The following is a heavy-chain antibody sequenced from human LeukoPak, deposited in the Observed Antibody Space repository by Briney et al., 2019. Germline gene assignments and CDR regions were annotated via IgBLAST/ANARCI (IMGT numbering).Heavy chain of an antibody. J-gene: IGHJ4*02. CDR2: ISGSGGST. V-gene: IGHV3-23*01. Sequence: PGGSLRLSCAASGFTFSSYAMSWVRQAPGKGLEWVSAISGSGGSTYYADSVKDRFTISRDNSKNTLYLQMNSLRAEDTAVYYCAKDSSYGDHHFDYWGQGTLVTVSS. CDR3: AKDSSYGDHHFDY. CDR1: GFTFSSYA. D-gene: IGHD4-17*01.